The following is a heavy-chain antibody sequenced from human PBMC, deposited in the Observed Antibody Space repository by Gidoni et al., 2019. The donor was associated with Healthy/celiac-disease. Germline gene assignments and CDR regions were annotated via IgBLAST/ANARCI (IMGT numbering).Heavy chain of an antibody. D-gene: IGHD3-22*01. J-gene: IGHJ4*02. CDR1: GVTFSDYY. Sequence: QVQLVESGGGLVKPGGSLRLSCAASGVTFSDYYMSWIRQAPGKGLEWVSYISSSSSYTNYADSVKGRFTISRDNAKNSLYLQMNSLRAEDTAVYYCASLMDYYDQVEGGFDYWGQGTLVTVSS. CDR3: ASLMDYYDQVEGGFDY. V-gene: IGHV3-11*06. CDR2: ISSSSSYT.